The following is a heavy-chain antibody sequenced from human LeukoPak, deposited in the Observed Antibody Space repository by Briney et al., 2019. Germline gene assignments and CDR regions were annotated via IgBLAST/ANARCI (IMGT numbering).Heavy chain of an antibody. V-gene: IGHV4-59*01. CDR3: ARSRSGYSYEHGAFEI. D-gene: IGHD5-18*01. Sequence: SETLPLTCTVSGDSISTYYWSWIRQPPGKGLEWIAYIHYGGSTTYNPSLRSRVTISVDTSRNQFSLKLSSVTAADTAVYYCARSRSGYSYEHGAFEIWGQGTMVTVSS. CDR1: GDSISTYY. CDR2: IHYGGST. J-gene: IGHJ3*02.